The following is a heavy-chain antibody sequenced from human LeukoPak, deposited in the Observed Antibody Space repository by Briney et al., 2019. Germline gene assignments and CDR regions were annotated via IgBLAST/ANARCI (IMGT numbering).Heavy chain of an antibody. CDR1: GYTFTSYG. Sequence: ASVKVSCKASGYTFTSYGISWVRQAPGQGLEWMGWISAYNGNTNYAQKLQGRVTMTTDTSTSTAYMELRSLRSDDTAVYYCARVWDYDMLTLSPPFDYWGQGTLVTVSS. V-gene: IGHV1-18*01. D-gene: IGHD3-9*01. CDR2: ISAYNGNT. J-gene: IGHJ4*02. CDR3: ARVWDYDMLTLSPPFDY.